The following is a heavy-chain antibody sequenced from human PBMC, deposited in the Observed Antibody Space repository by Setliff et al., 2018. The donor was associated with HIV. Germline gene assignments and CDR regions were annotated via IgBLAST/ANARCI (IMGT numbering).Heavy chain of an antibody. CDR1: GFTFNLYT. CDR3: ARDPGITTMVNWYFDL. D-gene: IGHD3-10*01. Sequence: GGSLRLSCVASGFTFNLYTMNWVRQTPGKGLEWVSAISGSGSPLYTADSVKGRFSISRDNAKNSLPLHSDGLSAEDTAVYYCARDPGITTMVNWYFDLWGRGTLVTVSS. V-gene: IGHV3-21*03. J-gene: IGHJ2*01. CDR2: ISGSGSPL.